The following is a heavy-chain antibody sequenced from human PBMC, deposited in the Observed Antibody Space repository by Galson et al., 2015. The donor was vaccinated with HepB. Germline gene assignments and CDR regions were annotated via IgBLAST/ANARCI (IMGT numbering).Heavy chain of an antibody. CDR1: GFRFDFYD. CDR2: ITNRGRRS. D-gene: IGHD2-21*01. J-gene: IGHJ6*02. Sequence: SLRLSCAASGFRFDFYDIHWVRQGPGKGLEWVSGITNRGRRSYYADPGKGRFTIARANSNNTVFPQMSSLRAEATAIYSWAKGAYMSSNFPYGMEAWGQGATVIVAS. CDR3: AKGAYMSSNFPYGMEA. V-gene: IGHV3-23*05.